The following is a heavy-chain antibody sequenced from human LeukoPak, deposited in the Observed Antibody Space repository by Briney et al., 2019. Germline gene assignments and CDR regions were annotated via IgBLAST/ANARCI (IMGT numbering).Heavy chain of an antibody. CDR2: INTCKGNT. D-gene: IGHD7-27*01. CDR3: APGDRRNY. Sequence: GASVDVSCKASGYTFTSYAIQCVRQAAGHGGGWRRWINTCKGNTKYSHKFQGRGTITRDPSASTAYMELYSLRYEDTAVYYCAPGDRRNYWGQGTLVRVSS. CDR1: GYTFTSYA. J-gene: IGHJ4*02. V-gene: IGHV1-3*04.